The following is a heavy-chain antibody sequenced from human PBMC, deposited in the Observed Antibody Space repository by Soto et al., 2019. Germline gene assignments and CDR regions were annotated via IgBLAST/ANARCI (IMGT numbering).Heavy chain of an antibody. D-gene: IGHD1-1*01. J-gene: IGHJ3*02. V-gene: IGHV1-69*02. Sequence: QVQLVQSGAEVKKPGSSVKVSCKASGVTFSSYTISWVRQAPGQGLEWMGRIIPILGIANYAQKFQGRVTITADKSTSTAYMELSSLRSEDTAVYYCASRERTTGRPDAFDIWGQGTMVTVSS. CDR1: GVTFSSYT. CDR3: ASRERTTGRPDAFDI. CDR2: IIPILGIA.